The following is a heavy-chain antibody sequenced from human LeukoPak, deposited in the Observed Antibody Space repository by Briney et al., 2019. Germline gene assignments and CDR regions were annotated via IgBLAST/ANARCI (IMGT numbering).Heavy chain of an antibody. V-gene: IGHV3-23*01. CDR3: AKDYVGQVPDAFDI. Sequence: GGSLGLSCAASGFTFSTYAMSWVRQAPGKGLEWDSAISSSGDSTYYADSVKGRFTISRDNSKNTLYVHMNSLRAEDAAIYYCAKDYVGQVPDAFDIWGQGTMVTVSS. CDR1: GFTFSTYA. D-gene: IGHD1-26*01. J-gene: IGHJ3*02. CDR2: ISSSGDST.